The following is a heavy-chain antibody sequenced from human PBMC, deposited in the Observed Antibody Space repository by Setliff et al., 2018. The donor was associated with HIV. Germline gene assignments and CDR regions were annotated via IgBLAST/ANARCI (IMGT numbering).Heavy chain of an antibody. D-gene: IGHD6-19*01. CDR1: GGSINSTSYY. Sequence: SETLSLTCTVSGGSINSTSYYWGWIRQPPGNGLEWIGSIYHTGSTYYKPSLKSRVTISVDTSKNQFSLKLSSVTAADTAVYYCARRPAGAVAGGYGMDVWGQGTTVTVSS. CDR2: IYHTGST. CDR3: ARRPAGAVAGGYGMDV. V-gene: IGHV4-39*01. J-gene: IGHJ6*02.